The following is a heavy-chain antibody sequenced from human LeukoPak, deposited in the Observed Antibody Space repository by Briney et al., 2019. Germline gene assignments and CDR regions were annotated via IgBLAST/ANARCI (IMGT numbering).Heavy chain of an antibody. V-gene: IGHV3-30*04. D-gene: IGHD4-23*01. CDR3: ARDLDGGNSGGY. CDR2: ISYDGSNK. Sequence: GGPLRLSCAASGFTFSSYAMHWVRQAPGKGLEWVAVISYDGSNKYYADSVKGRFTISRDNSKNTLYLQMNSLRAEDTAVYYCARDLDGGNSGGYWGQGTLVTVSS. CDR1: GFTFSSYA. J-gene: IGHJ4*02.